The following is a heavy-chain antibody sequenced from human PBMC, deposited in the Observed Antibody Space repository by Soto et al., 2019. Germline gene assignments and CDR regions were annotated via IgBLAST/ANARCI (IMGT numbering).Heavy chain of an antibody. CDR2: IGWNGGSI. Sequence: GGSLRLSFAASGFTFDDYAMHWVRQDPGKGLEWVSGIGWNGGSIAYADSVKGRFTISRDNAKNSLYLQMNSLRAEDTALYYCAKGHGSGSYYLNYFDYWGQGTLVTVSS. J-gene: IGHJ4*02. D-gene: IGHD3-10*01. V-gene: IGHV3-9*01. CDR1: GFTFDDYA. CDR3: AKGHGSGSYYLNYFDY.